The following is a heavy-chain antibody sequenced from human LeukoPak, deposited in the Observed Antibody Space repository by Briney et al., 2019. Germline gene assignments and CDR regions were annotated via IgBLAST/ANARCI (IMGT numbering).Heavy chain of an antibody. CDR2: INQDGGTK. J-gene: IGHJ3*02. Sequence: GGSLRLTCAASGFRFSSHWMSWVRHTPGKGLEWVANINQDGGTKYYRDFAKGRFTISRDNAQNSLYLQINSLRAEDTAVYYCAREKGTLIRAMAFEMWGQGTMVTVSS. D-gene: IGHD3-10*01. CDR3: AREKGTLIRAMAFEM. CDR1: GFRFSSHW. V-gene: IGHV3-7*01.